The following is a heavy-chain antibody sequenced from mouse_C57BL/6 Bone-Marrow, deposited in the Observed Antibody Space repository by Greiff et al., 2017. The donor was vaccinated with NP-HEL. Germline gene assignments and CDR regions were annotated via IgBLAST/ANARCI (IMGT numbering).Heavy chain of an antibody. J-gene: IGHJ3*01. Sequence: EVQLVESGGGLVKPGGSLKLSCAASGFTFSSYAMSWVRQTPEKRLEWVATISDGGSYTYYPDNVKGRFTISRDNAKSNLYLQMSHLKSEDTAMYYCARYSNWASWFAYWGQGTLVTVSA. CDR1: GFTFSSYA. CDR2: ISDGGSYT. V-gene: IGHV5-4*01. CDR3: ARYSNWASWFAY. D-gene: IGHD2-5*01.